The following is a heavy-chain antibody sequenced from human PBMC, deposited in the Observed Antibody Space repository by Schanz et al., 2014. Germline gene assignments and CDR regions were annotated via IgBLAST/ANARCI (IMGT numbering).Heavy chain of an antibody. CDR2: VSSDGNND. CDR1: GFTFSSYA. V-gene: IGHV3-30*03. Sequence: VQLVESGGGLVQPGGSLRLSCAASGFTFSSYAMHWVRQAPGMGLEWVALVSSDGNNDYYTDSVKGRFTISRDNSKNTLYLQLNSLRAEDTAVYYCARDFHGYGPHLDYWGQGSLVTVSS. D-gene: IGHD5-12*01. J-gene: IGHJ4*02. CDR3: ARDFHGYGPHLDY.